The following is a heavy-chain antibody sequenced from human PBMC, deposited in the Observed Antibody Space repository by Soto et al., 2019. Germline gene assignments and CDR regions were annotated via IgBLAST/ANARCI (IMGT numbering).Heavy chain of an antibody. V-gene: IGHV4-31*01. J-gene: IGHJ4*02. CDR3: XXEPLT. Sequence: QVQLQESGPGLVKPSQTLSLTCTVSGGSISSGGYYWSWIRQHPGKGLEWIGYIYYSGSTYYNPXXXXXXXXXXXXXXXXXXXXXXXXXXXXXXXXXXXXEPLTWGQGTLVTVSS. CDR1: GGSISSGGYY. CDR2: IYYSGST.